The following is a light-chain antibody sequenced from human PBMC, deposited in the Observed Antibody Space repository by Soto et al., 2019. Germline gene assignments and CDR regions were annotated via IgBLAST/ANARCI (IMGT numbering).Light chain of an antibody. V-gene: IGLV2-14*01. J-gene: IGLJ1*01. CDR1: SSDIGNYNY. CDR2: DVS. CDR3: SSFTSSATYV. Sequence: QSALTQPASVSGSPGQSITISCTGTSSDIGNYNYVSWYQQHPGKAPKLMIYDVSNRPSGVSKRFSGSKSGYTASLTISGLQAEDEADYSCSSFTSSATYVFGTGTKLTVL.